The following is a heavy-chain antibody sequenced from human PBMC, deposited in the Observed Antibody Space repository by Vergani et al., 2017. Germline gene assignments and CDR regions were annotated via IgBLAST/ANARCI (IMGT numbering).Heavy chain of an antibody. V-gene: IGHV3-21*01. CDR3: ARFYNGGGMDV. Sequence: EVQLVESGGGLVKPGGSVRLSCAASGFTFSSYSMNWVRQAPGKGLEWVSSMSSSSSYIYYADAVKGRFTISRDNAKNALYLQMNSLRAEDTAVYYCARFYNGGGMDVWGQGTTVTVSS. D-gene: IGHD1-14*01. CDR2: MSSSSSYI. CDR1: GFTFSSYS. J-gene: IGHJ6*02.